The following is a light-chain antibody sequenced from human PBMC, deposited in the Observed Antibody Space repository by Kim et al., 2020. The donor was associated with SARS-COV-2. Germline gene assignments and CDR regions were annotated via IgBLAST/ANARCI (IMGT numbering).Light chain of an antibody. Sequence: EIVLTQSLGTLSLSPGERATLSCRASQSVSSSYLAWYQQKPGQAPRLLLYHTSSRATGIPDRFSGSGSGTDFTLTISRLEPEDFSVYYCQQYGSVPLTVGGGTKVYIK. J-gene: IGKJ4*01. CDR2: HTS. CDR1: QSVSSSY. V-gene: IGKV3-20*01. CDR3: QQYGSVPLT.